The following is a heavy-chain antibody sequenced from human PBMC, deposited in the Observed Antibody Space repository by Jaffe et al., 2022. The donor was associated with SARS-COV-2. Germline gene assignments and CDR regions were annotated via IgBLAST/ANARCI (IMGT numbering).Heavy chain of an antibody. J-gene: IGHJ6*02. V-gene: IGHV3-23*01. Sequence: EVQLLESGGGLVQPGGSLRLSCAASGFSFSSYAMSWVRQAPGKGLEWVSTISDSGGSTYYADSVKGRFTISRDNSKNTLYVQMNSLRAEDTAVYYCAIYCSSTTCKSYGVDVWGQGTTVTVSS. CDR2: ISDSGGST. CDR1: GFSFSSYA. D-gene: IGHD2-2*01. CDR3: AIYCSSTTCKSYGVDV.